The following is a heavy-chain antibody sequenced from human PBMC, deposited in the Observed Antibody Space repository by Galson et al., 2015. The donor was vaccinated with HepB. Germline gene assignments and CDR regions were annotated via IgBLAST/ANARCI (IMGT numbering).Heavy chain of an antibody. CDR1: GYTFTSYG. D-gene: IGHD2-2*02. CDR3: ARDIVVVPAAIALAPFDY. Sequence: SVKVSCKASGYTFTSYGISWVRQAPGQGLEWMGWISAYNGNTNYAQKLQGRVTMTTDTSTSTAYMELRSLRSDDTAVYYCARDIVVVPAAIALAPFDYWGQVTLGTVSS. CDR2: ISAYNGNT. J-gene: IGHJ4*02. V-gene: IGHV1-18*04.